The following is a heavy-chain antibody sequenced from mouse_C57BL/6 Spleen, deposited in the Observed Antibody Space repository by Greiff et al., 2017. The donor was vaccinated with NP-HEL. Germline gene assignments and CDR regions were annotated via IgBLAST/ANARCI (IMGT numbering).Heavy chain of an antibody. CDR1: GFTFSDYY. D-gene: IGHD2-1*01. Sequence: EVQRVESEGGLVQPGSSMKLSCTASGFTFSDYYMAWVRQVPEKGLEWVANINYDGSSTYYLDSLKSRFIISRDNAKNILYLQMSSLKSEDTATYYCAIEGFYGNYYFDYWGQGTTLTVSS. J-gene: IGHJ2*01. CDR2: INYDGSST. CDR3: AIEGFYGNYYFDY. V-gene: IGHV5-16*01.